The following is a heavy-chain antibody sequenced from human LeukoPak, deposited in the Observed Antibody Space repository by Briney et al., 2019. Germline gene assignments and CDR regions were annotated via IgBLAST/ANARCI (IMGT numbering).Heavy chain of an antibody. J-gene: IGHJ6*02. CDR1: GGSISGNY. Sequence: SETLSLTCTVSGGSISGNYWTWTRQPPGKGLEWIGQIHYRGKADYNPSLRSRIIISVDTSKNQMFLRLSSVTAADTAVYYCARFGIYHDMDVWGQGTKVNVSS. V-gene: IGHV4-59*01. CDR3: ARFGIYHDMDV. CDR2: IHYRGKA. D-gene: IGHD3-16*01.